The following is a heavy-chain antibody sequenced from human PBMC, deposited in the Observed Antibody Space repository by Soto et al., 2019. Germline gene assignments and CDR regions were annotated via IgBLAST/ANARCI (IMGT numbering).Heavy chain of an antibody. Sequence: GGSLRLSCAASGFTFSSYGMHWVRQAPGKGLEWVAVISYDGSNKYYADSVKGRFTISRDNSKNTLYLQMNSLRAEDTAVYYCAKGLSSLSGYLDDWGQGTLVTVPS. CDR2: ISYDGSNK. J-gene: IGHJ4*02. CDR3: AKGLSSLSGYLDD. V-gene: IGHV3-30*18. CDR1: GFTFSSYG. D-gene: IGHD6-13*01.